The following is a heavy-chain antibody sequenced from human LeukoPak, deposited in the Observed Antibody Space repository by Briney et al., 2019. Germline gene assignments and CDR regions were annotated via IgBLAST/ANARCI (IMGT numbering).Heavy chain of an antibody. D-gene: IGHD3-22*01. J-gene: IGHJ4*02. V-gene: IGHV3-23*01. CDR3: AKTSNSYDSSGYYGLVDY. CDR2: ISGSGGST. CDR1: GFPFSSYA. Sequence: GGSLRLSCSASGFPFSSYAMHWVRQAPGKGLEYVSAISGSGGSTYYADSVKGRFTISRDNSKNTLYLQMNSLRAEDTAVYYCAKTSNSYDSSGYYGLVDYWGQGTLVTVSS.